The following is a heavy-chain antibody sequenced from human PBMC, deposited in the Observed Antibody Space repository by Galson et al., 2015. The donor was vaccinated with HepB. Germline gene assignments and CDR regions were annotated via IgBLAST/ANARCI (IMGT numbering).Heavy chain of an antibody. CDR2: ISAYNGNT. CDR1: GYTFTSYG. D-gene: IGHD3-16*02. Sequence: SVKVSCKASGYTFTSYGISWVRQAPGQGLEWMGWISAYNGNTNYAQKLQGRVTMTTDTSTSTAYMELRSLRSDDTAVYYCARAKFGFGWEIVIPDAFDIWGQGTKVTVSS. CDR3: ARAKFGFGWEIVIPDAFDI. J-gene: IGHJ3*02. V-gene: IGHV1-18*01.